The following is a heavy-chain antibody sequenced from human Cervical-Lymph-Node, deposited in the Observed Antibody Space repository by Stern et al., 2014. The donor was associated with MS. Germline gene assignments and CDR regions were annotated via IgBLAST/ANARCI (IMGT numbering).Heavy chain of an antibody. CDR1: GFKFDDFA. J-gene: IGHJ5*02. CDR3: AKADDYAAGIDA. V-gene: IGHV3-9*01. Sequence: VQLGQSGGGMVQPGRSLRLSCEASGFKFDDFAMHWVRQAPGKGLEWVSGLGWNSEGRGYADSVQGRFTISRDNAKSSLYLQMNSLGADDTALYYCAKADDYAAGIDAWGQGTMVVVS. CDR2: LGWNSEGR. D-gene: IGHD3-16*01.